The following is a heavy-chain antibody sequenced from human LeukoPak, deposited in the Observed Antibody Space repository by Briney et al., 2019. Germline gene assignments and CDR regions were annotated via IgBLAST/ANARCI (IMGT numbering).Heavy chain of an antibody. CDR2: IWYDGSNK. J-gene: IGHJ4*02. CDR3: ANDGGKISY. Sequence: PGRSLRLSCAASGFTFSSYGMRWVRQAPGKGLEWVAVIWYDGSNKYYADSVKGRFTISRDNSKNTLYLQMNSLRAEDTAVYYCANDGGKISYWGQGTLVTVSS. V-gene: IGHV3-33*06. CDR1: GFTFSSYG. D-gene: IGHD2-15*01.